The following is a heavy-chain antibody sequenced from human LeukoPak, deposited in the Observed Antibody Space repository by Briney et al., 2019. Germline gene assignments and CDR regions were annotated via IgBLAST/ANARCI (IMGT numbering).Heavy chain of an antibody. Sequence: GSLRLSCGASGLLLSSYSMKWFRRPPGKGLEWVSYISESSSYRYFADSVKGRFTISRDNAKHSLYLQMNGLTVEDTAIYYCARDRAALARIGGMDVWGQGTTVTVS. J-gene: IGHJ6*02. CDR2: ISESSSYR. CDR1: GLLLSSYS. CDR3: ARDRAALARIGGMDV. V-gene: IGHV3-21*06. D-gene: IGHD5-12*01.